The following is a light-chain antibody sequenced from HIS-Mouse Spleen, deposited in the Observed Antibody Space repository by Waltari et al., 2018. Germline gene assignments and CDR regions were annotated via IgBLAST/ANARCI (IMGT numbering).Light chain of an antibody. V-gene: IGKV1-8*01. CDR1: QGISSY. J-gene: IGKJ1*01. Sequence: AIRMTHSPSSLSASTGDSGTITCRASQGISSYLAWYQQKPGKAPKLLIYAASTLQSGVPSRFSGSGSGTDFTLTISCLQSEDFATYYCQQYYSYPRTFGQGTKVEIK. CDR3: QQYYSYPRT. CDR2: AAS.